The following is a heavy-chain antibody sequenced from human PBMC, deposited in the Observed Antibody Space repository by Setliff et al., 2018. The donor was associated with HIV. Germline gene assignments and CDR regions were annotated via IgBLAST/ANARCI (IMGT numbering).Heavy chain of an antibody. D-gene: IGHD1-1*01. V-gene: IGHV4-34*01. J-gene: IGHJ4*02. CDR3: ARPQLGWGGGSHFDH. CDR2: INHSGTT. Sequence: PSETLSLTCTVSGGSFSDYYWSWIRQPPGKGLEWIGEINHSGTTNSNPSLKSRVTISVDTSKNQFSLKLSSVTAADTAVYYCARPQLGWGGGSHFDHWGQGTLVTVSS. CDR1: GGSFSDYY.